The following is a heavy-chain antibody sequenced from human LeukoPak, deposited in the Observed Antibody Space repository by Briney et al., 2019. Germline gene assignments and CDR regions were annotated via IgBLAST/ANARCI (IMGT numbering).Heavy chain of an antibody. CDR3: AKDLWVLMVFSGGYFDY. J-gene: IGHJ4*02. CDR2: ISYDGSNK. CDR1: GFTFSSYG. V-gene: IGHV3-30*18. Sequence: PGGSLRLSCAASGFTFSSYGMHWVRQAPGKGLEWVAVISYDGSNKYYADSVKGRFTISRDNSKNTLYLQMNSLRAEDTAVYYCAKDLWVLMVFSGGYFDYWGQGTLVTVSS. D-gene: IGHD2-8*01.